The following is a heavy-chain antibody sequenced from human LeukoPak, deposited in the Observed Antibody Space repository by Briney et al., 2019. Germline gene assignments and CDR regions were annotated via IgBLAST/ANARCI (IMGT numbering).Heavy chain of an antibody. CDR1: GYTFTGYY. Sequence: ASVKVSCKASGYTFTGYYMHWVRQAPGQGLEWMGWINPSSGGTNYAQKFQGRVTMTRDTSISTAYMELSRLRSDDTAVYYCAPSLYYYDSSGYYTLDYWGQGTLVTVSS. D-gene: IGHD3-22*01. CDR3: APSLYYYDSSGYYTLDY. CDR2: INPSSGGT. J-gene: IGHJ4*02. V-gene: IGHV1-2*02.